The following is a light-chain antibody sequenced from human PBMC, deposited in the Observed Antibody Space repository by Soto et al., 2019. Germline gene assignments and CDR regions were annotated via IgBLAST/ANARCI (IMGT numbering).Light chain of an antibody. V-gene: IGKV3-15*01. CDR1: QSVSSN. CDR3: QQYNNCPPAT. J-gene: IGKJ1*01. Sequence: EIVMTQSPATLSVSPGERATLSSRASQSVSSNLAWYQQKPGQAPGLLIYGASTRATGIPARFSGSGSGTEFTLTISSLQAEDFAVYYCQQYNNCPPATFGQGTKVEIK. CDR2: GAS.